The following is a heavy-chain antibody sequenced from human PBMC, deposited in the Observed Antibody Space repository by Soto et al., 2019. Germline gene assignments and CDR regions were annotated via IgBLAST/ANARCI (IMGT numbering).Heavy chain of an antibody. Sequence: GGGLRLSSLDLGVSRGFNAITGVRQLPGKGLEWVGSIRSGATGCTTDYAASVRYRFTISRDDSKSIAYLQMNSLKTDDTAVYSCTRADRDNTWYRYYGLDVWGQGTTVSVSS. V-gene: IGHV3-49*04. CDR2: IRSGATGCTT. CDR1: GVSRGFNA. D-gene: IGHD6-13*01. J-gene: IGHJ6*02. CDR3: TRADRDNTWYRYYGLDV.